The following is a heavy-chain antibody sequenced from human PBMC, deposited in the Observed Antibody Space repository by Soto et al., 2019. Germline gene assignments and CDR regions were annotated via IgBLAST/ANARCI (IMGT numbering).Heavy chain of an antibody. J-gene: IGHJ4*02. CDR3: ARDRGESLFDY. V-gene: IGHV3-74*01. CDR1: GFTFSTYW. D-gene: IGHD5-12*01. Sequence: EVQLVESGGGLVQPGGSLRLSCAASGFTFSTYWMYWVRQAPGKGLVWVSRTNSDGSDTSYADSVKGRFTISRDNANDTLYLQMHSLRAEDTAVYYWARDRGESLFDYWDQGTLVTVSS. CDR2: TNSDGSDT.